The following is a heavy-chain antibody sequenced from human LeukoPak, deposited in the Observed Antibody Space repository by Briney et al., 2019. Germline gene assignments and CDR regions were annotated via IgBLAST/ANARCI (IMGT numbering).Heavy chain of an antibody. Sequence: SETLSLTCAVYGGSFSGYYWSWIRQPPGKGLEWIGEINHSGSTNYNPSLKSRVTISVDTSKNQFSLKLSSVTAADTAVYYCARMTYYYDSSGYSPDFCNWFDPWGQGTLVTVSS. CDR1: GGSFSGYY. D-gene: IGHD3-22*01. V-gene: IGHV4-34*01. CDR3: ARMTYYYDSSGYSPDFCNWFDP. CDR2: INHSGST. J-gene: IGHJ5*02.